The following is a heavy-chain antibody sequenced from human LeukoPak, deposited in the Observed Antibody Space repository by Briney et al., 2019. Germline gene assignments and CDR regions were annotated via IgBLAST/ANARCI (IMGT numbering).Heavy chain of an antibody. CDR1: GLTSGLSFKNYN. D-gene: IGHD2/OR15-2a*01. CDR2: ISSSTTYI. V-gene: IGHV3-21*01. Sequence: GGSLRLSCAASGLTSGLSFKNYNMNWVRQAAGKGLEWVASISSSTTYIYYADSVKGRFTISRDNSKNTLYLQMNSLRAEDTAVYYCAKDQDYYYFDYWGQGTLVTVSS. J-gene: IGHJ4*02. CDR3: AKDQDYYYFDY.